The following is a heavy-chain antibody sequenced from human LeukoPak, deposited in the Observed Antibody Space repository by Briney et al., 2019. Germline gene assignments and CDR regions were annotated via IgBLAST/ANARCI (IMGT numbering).Heavy chain of an antibody. CDR1: GYTFTGYY. Sequence: GASVKVSCKASGYTFTGYYMHWVRQAPGQGLEWVGWINPNSGGTNYAQKFQGRVTITRDTSISTAYMELSRLRSDDTAVYYCARGLRVTTGDYYYYYYMDVWGKGTTVTVSS. CDR2: INPNSGGT. V-gene: IGHV1-2*02. J-gene: IGHJ6*03. CDR3: ARGLRVTTGDYYYYYYMDV. D-gene: IGHD4-17*01.